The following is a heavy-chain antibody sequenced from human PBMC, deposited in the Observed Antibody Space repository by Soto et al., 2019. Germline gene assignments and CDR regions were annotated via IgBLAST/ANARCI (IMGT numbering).Heavy chain of an antibody. CDR1: GGSINNHY. J-gene: IGHJ4*02. CDR3: ARSNWYSEY. CDR2: IYYTGST. Sequence: QVQLQESGPGLVKPSETLSLTCTVSGGSINNHYWSWIRQPPGKGLEWIGYIYYTGSTNYNPSLTSRVTISVDTSKNQFSLNLTSLTAADTAIYYCARSNWYSEYWGQGTLVTVSS. V-gene: IGHV4-59*11. D-gene: IGHD7-27*01.